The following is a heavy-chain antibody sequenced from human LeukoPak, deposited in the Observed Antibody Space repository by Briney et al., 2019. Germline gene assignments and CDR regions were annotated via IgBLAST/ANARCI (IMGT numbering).Heavy chain of an antibody. CDR2: IWYDGSNK. D-gene: IGHD5-12*01. V-gene: IGHV3-33*08. Sequence: GGSLRLSCAASGFTFDDYGMSWVRQAPGKGLEWVAVIWYDGSNKYYADSVKGRFTISRDNSKNTLYLQMNSLRAEDTAVYYCARDRVYSGYDGHFDYWGQGTLVTVSS. CDR1: GFTFDDYG. CDR3: ARDRVYSGYDGHFDY. J-gene: IGHJ4*02.